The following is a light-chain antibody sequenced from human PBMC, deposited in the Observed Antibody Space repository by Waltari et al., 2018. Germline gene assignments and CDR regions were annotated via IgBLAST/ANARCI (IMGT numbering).Light chain of an antibody. CDR3: QQFKSYPRT. J-gene: IGKJ5*01. Sequence: AIQLTQSPSSLSASVGDRVTITCRARQVINSALAWYQQKPGKPPQLLICDASSLESGVPSRFSGSGSGTDFTLTISSLQPEDFATYYCQQFKSYPRTFGQGTRLE. CDR2: DAS. CDR1: QVINSA. V-gene: IGKV1-13*02.